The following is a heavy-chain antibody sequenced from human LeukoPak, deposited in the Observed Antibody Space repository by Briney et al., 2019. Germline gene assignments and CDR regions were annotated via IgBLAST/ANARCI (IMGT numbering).Heavy chain of an antibody. V-gene: IGHV3-15*01. CDR2: IKSKTDGGTT. CDR3: TVVYYYGSGSYYRIDY. D-gene: IGHD3-10*01. CDR1: GFTCSSAW. J-gene: IGHJ4*02. Sequence: GGSLRLSWAACGFTCSSAWMGWVRQAPGKGLEWVGRIKSKTDGGTTDYAAPVKGRFTISRDDSKNTLYLQMNSLKTEDTAVYYCTVVYYYGSGSYYRIDYWGQGTLVTVSS.